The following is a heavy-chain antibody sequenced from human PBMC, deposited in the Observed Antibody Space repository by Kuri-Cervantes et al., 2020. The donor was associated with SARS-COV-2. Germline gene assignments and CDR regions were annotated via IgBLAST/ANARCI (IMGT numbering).Heavy chain of an antibody. J-gene: IGHJ5*02. CDR3: AGAKYYYDSSGYYYVEGWFDP. D-gene: IGHD3-22*01. Sequence: ESLKISCTVSGGSISSYYWSWIRQPAGKGLEWIGRIYTSGSTNYNPSLKSRVTMSVDTSKNQFSLKLSSVTAADTAVYYCAGAKYYYDSSGYYYVEGWFDPWGQGTLVTVSS. CDR1: GGSISSYY. CDR2: IYTSGST. V-gene: IGHV4-4*07.